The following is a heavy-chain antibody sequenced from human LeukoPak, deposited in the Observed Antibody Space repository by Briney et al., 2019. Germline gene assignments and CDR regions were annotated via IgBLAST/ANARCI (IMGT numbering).Heavy chain of an antibody. CDR3: ARHAPHESGDKRGFEY. V-gene: IGHV4-39*01. Sequence: PSETLSLTCTVSGDSISSGSHFWCWIRQPPGKGLECIASISPGGSTYYHTSVKSRGTISVYTFKNHFSRMLNSMGAADTAVYFCARHAPHESGDKRGFEYWGQGTLVTVSS. CDR2: ISPGGST. CDR1: GDSISSGSHF. J-gene: IGHJ4*02. D-gene: IGHD4-23*01.